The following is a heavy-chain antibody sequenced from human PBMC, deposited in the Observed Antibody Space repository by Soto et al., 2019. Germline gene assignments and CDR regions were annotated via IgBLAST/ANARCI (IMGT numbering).Heavy chain of an antibody. D-gene: IGHD3-10*01. CDR1: GGPIKTGDYY. CDR3: ARAGFSYGHLLF. CDR2: VFYSGAT. Sequence: PSETLSLTCNVSGGPIKTGDYYWNWIRQPPGKGLEWIGYVFYSGATNYSPSLKSRAAISMDTSRNQFSRSLTSVTAADTAVYYCARAGFSYGHLLFWGQGIRVTVSS. V-gene: IGHV4-30-4*01. J-gene: IGHJ4*02.